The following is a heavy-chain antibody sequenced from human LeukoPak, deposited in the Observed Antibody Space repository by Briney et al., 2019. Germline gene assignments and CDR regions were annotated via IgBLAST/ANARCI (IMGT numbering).Heavy chain of an antibody. J-gene: IGHJ3*02. V-gene: IGHV3-7*01. CDR3: TRDPSHGALDI. CDR1: GFTFATSW. CDR2: MNQDGSKT. Sequence: GGSLRLSCAASGFTFATSWMTWVRQAPGKGLEWVALMNQDGSKTLFVDSVMGRFAISRDNGKNSLYLQMDSLRAEDTAVYFCTRDPSHGALDIWGQGTTVTVSS.